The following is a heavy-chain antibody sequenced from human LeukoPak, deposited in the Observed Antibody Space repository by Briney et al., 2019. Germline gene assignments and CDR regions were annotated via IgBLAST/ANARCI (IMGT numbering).Heavy chain of an antibody. CDR1: GGSISSYY. J-gene: IGHJ3*02. CDR3: AREDYDFWSGYSPDAFDI. CDR2: IYYSGST. V-gene: IGHV4-39*02. D-gene: IGHD3-3*01. Sequence: SETLSLTCTVSGGSISSYYWGWIRQPPGKGLEWIGSIYYSGSTYYNPSLKSRVTISVDTSKNQFSLKLSSVTAADTAVYYCAREDYDFWSGYSPDAFDIWGQGTMVTVSS.